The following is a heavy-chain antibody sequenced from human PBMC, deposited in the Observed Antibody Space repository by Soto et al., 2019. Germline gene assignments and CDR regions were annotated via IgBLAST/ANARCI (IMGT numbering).Heavy chain of an antibody. CDR3: ARDTGIAVAGEAFAY. Sequence: EVQLVESGGGLVQPGGSLRLSCASSGFTFSSYWMSWVRQAPGKGLEWVANIKQDGSEKYYVDSVKGRFTISRDNAKNSLYLQMNSLRAEDTAVYYCARDTGIAVAGEAFAYWGQGTLVTVSS. V-gene: IGHV3-7*01. D-gene: IGHD6-19*01. CDR1: GFTFSSYW. J-gene: IGHJ4*02. CDR2: IKQDGSEK.